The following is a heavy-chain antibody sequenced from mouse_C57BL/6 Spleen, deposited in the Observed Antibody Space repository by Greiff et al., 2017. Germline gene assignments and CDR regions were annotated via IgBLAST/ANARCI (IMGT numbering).Heavy chain of an antibody. D-gene: IGHD2-13*01. CDR2: INPNNGGT. CDR1: GYTFTDYN. CDR3: ARKEGYDYYYFDY. V-gene: IGHV1-18*01. Sequence: VQLQQSGPELVKPGASVKISCKASGYTFTDYNMAWVKQSHGKSLEWIGDINPNNGGTIYNQKFKGKATLTVDKSSSTAYMELRSLTSEDTAVYYCARKEGYDYYYFDYWGQGTTLTVSS. J-gene: IGHJ2*01.